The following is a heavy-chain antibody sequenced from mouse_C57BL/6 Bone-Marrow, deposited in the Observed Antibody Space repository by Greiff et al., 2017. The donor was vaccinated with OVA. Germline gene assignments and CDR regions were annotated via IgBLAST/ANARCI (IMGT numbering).Heavy chain of an antibody. Sequence: EVKLVESGPGMVKPSQSLSLTCTVTGYSITSGYDWHWIRPFPGNKLEWMGYISYSGSTNYNPSLKSRISITHDTSKNHFFLKLNSVTTEDTATYYCAREGDYYGSSYGAMDYWGQGTSVTVSS. CDR1: GYSITSGYD. D-gene: IGHD1-1*01. V-gene: IGHV3-1*01. CDR3: AREGDYYGSSYGAMDY. J-gene: IGHJ4*01. CDR2: ISYSGST.